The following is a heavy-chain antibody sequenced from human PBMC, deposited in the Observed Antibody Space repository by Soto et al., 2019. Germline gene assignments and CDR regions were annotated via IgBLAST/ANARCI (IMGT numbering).Heavy chain of an antibody. Sequence: QVQLVESGGGVVQPGRSLRLSCAASVFTFSSYGMHWVRQAPGKGLEWVAVICYDGSNKYYADSVKGRFTISRDNSKNTLYLQMNSLRAEDTAVYYCARSSGYDRAHFDYWGQGTLVTVSS. CDR1: VFTFSSYG. D-gene: IGHD5-12*01. J-gene: IGHJ4*02. CDR3: ARSSGYDRAHFDY. CDR2: ICYDGSNK. V-gene: IGHV3-33*01.